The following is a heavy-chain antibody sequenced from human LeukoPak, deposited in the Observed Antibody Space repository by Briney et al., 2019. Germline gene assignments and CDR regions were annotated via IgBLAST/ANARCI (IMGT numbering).Heavy chain of an antibody. V-gene: IGHV4-34*01. J-gene: IGHJ6*03. CDR1: GGSFSGYY. CDR2: INHSGGT. Sequence: SETLSLTCAVYGGSFSGYYWSWIRQPPGKGLEWIGEINHSGGTNYNPSLKSRVTISVDTSKNQFSLKLSSVTAADTAVYYCARLPRDYYYYYMDVWGKGTTVTISS. CDR3: ARLPRDYYYYYMDV.